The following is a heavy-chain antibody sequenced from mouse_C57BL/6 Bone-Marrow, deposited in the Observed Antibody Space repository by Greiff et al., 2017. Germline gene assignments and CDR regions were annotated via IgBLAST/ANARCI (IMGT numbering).Heavy chain of an antibody. J-gene: IGHJ1*03. CDR3: AMRDYGSSPHWYFDV. CDR2: ISSGSSTI. D-gene: IGHD1-1*01. CDR1: GFTFSDYG. Sequence: DVKLVESGGGLVKPGGSLKLSCAASGFTFSDYGMHWVRQAPEKGLEWVAYISSGSSTIYYADTVKGRFTISRDNAKNTLFLQMTSLRSEDTAMYYCAMRDYGSSPHWYFDVGGTGTTVTVSS. V-gene: IGHV5-17*01.